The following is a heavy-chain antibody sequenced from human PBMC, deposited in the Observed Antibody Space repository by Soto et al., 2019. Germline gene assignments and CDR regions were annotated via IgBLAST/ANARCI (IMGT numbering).Heavy chain of an antibody. D-gene: IGHD5-18*01. CDR2: IYYSGST. CDR3: AGYGKVASDYYYGMDV. Sequence: QVQLQESGPGLVKPSETLSLTCTVSGGSISSYYWSWIRQPPGKGLEWIGYIYYSGSTNYNPSLKSRVTISVDTSKNQFSLKLSSVTAADTAVYYCAGYGKVASDYYYGMDVWGQGTTVTVSS. J-gene: IGHJ6*02. V-gene: IGHV4-59*01. CDR1: GGSISSYY.